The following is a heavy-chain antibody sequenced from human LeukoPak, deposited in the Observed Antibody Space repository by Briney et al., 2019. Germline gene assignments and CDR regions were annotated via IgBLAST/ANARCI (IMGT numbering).Heavy chain of an antibody. CDR1: GFTFSSYS. Sequence: PGGSLRLSCAASGFTFSSYSMNWVRQAPGKGLEWVSYISSSSSTIYYADSVRGRFTIFRDNSKNTLYLQMNSPRAEDTAVYYCANPRYYNWNYDYWGQGTLVTVSS. D-gene: IGHD1-7*01. CDR2: ISSSSSTI. J-gene: IGHJ4*02. CDR3: ANPRYYNWNYDY. V-gene: IGHV3-48*01.